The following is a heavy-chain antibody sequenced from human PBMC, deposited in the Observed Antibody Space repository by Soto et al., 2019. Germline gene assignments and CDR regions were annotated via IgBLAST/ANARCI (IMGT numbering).Heavy chain of an antibody. CDR2: TSYDGSNK. D-gene: IGHD3-16*01. Sequence: QVQLVESGGGVVQPGRSLRLSCAASGFTFNTYGMHWVRQAPGKGLEWVAVTSYDGSNKYYADSVKGRFTISRDNAKNTLYVEMNSLRVKDTAVYYCVKGATGGPRGYFDLWGRGTLVTVSS. CDR3: VKGATGGPRGYFDL. CDR1: GFTFNTYG. J-gene: IGHJ2*01. V-gene: IGHV3-30*18.